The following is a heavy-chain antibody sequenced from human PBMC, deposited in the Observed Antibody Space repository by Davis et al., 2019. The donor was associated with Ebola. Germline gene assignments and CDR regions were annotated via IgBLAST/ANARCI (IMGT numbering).Heavy chain of an antibody. CDR2: INPNSGGT. CDR1: GYTFTGYY. Sequence: ASVKVSCKASGYTFTGYYMHWVRQAPGQGLEWMGWINPNSGGTNYAQKFQGRVTMTRNTSISTAYMELSSLRSEDTAVYYCARGEGSSWYGYYYYGMDVWGQGTTVTVSS. V-gene: IGHV1-2*02. D-gene: IGHD6-13*01. J-gene: IGHJ6*02. CDR3: ARGEGSSWYGYYYYGMDV.